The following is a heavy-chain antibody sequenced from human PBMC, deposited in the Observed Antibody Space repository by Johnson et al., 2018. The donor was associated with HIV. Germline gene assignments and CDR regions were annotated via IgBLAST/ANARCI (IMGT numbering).Heavy chain of an antibody. V-gene: IGHV3-53*01. Sequence: VQLVESGGGLIQPGGSLRLSCAASGFAVSSNYMSWVRQAPGKGLEWVSIIYSGSNTYYADSVKGRFTISRDNSKNTLYLQMNSLRAEDTAVYYYASGSPWVDAFDIWGQGTMVTVSS. CDR2: IYSGSNT. CDR3: ASGSPWVDAFDI. CDR1: GFAVSSNY. D-gene: IGHD3-10*01. J-gene: IGHJ3*02.